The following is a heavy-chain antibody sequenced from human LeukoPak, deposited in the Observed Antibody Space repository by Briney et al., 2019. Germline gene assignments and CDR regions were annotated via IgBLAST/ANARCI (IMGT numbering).Heavy chain of an antibody. V-gene: IGHV1-2*02. J-gene: IGHJ4*02. CDR3: ARDYGGNSEYYFDY. D-gene: IGHD4-23*01. CDR2: INPNSGGT. Sequence: ASVKVSCKASGYTFTGYYMHWARQAPGQGLEWMGWINPNSGGTNYAQKFQGRVTMTRDTSISTAYMELSRLRSDDTAVYYCARDYGGNSEYYFDYWGQGTLVTVSS. CDR1: GYTFTGYY.